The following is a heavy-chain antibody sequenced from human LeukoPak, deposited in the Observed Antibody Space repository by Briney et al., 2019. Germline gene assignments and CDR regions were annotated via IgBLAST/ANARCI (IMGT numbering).Heavy chain of an antibody. Sequence: SQTLSLTCAVSGGSITSGGYSWSWIRQPPGTGLEWIGYIYHSGSTYYNPSLKSRVTISVDRSKNQFSLKLSSVTAADTAVYYCARADSNYFFDYWGQGTLVTVSS. V-gene: IGHV4-30-2*01. J-gene: IGHJ4*02. CDR2: IYHSGST. D-gene: IGHD4-11*01. CDR3: ARADSNYFFDY. CDR1: GGSITSGGYS.